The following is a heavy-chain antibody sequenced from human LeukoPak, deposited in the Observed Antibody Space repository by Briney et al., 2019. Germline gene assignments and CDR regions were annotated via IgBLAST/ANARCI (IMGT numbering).Heavy chain of an antibody. D-gene: IGHD3-16*02. Sequence: SETLSLTCTVSGGSISSGDYYWSWIRQPPGKGLEWIGEINHSGSTNYNPSLKSRVTISVDTSKNQFSLKLSSVTAADTAVYYCARGRGAGYPQYYYMDVWGKGTTVTVSS. CDR2: INHSGST. CDR1: GGSISSGDYY. V-gene: IGHV4-39*07. CDR3: ARGRGAGYPQYYYMDV. J-gene: IGHJ6*03.